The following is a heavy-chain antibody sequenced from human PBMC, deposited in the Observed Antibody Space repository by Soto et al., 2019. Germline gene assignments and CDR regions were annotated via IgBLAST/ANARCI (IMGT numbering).Heavy chain of an antibody. CDR1: GFTFSSYV. J-gene: IGHJ6*02. Sequence: QVQLVESGGGVVQPGTSLRLSCAPSGFTFSSYVMHWVRQAPGKGLEWVAVVHYDGTKKYYADSVRGRFTISRDNSENILYLQRNSLRPDDTAVYCCARETSYDFWSGPQTRDVWGQGTTVTVSS. D-gene: IGHD3-3*01. CDR2: VHYDGTKK. CDR3: ARETSYDFWSGPQTRDV. V-gene: IGHV3-33*01.